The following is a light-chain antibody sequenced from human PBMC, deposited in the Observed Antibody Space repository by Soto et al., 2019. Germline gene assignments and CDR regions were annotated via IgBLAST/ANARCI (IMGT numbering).Light chain of an antibody. J-gene: IGKJ1*01. CDR3: QQYNSAAT. Sequence: DIQMTQSPSTLSASVGDRVTITCRASQSISSWLAWYQQKPGKAPKLLIYDASSLESGVPSRFSGSGSGTEFTLTISSLQPDDFATYYCQQYNSAATFGQGTKAEIK. CDR2: DAS. V-gene: IGKV1-5*01. CDR1: QSISSW.